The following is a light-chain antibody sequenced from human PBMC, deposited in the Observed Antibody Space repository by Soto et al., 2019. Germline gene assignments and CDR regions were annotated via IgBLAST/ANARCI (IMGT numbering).Light chain of an antibody. J-gene: IGKJ2*01. CDR3: QQYGNSPPYT. CDR2: GSS. Sequence: EIVLTQSPGTLSLSPGERATLSCRASQSVSSNYLAWYQQKPGQAPRLLIYGSSSRATGIPDRFSGSGSGTDFTLTISRLEPEDFALYFCQQYGNSPPYTFGQGTK. V-gene: IGKV3-20*01. CDR1: QSVSSNY.